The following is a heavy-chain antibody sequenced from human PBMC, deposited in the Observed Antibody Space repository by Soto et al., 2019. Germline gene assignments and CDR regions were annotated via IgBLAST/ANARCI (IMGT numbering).Heavy chain of an antibody. CDR1: GYTFTSYG. CDR2: IATHNGFT. V-gene: IGHV1-18*01. J-gene: IGHJ6*02. Sequence: QVQLVQSGAEVKKPGASVKVSCKASGYTFTSYGLTWVRQATGQGLEWMGWIATHNGFTNYAQKFQGRVTMTTETSTNTAYMEVRSLRSDDTAVYYSARQNDRRVYYYYGLDVWGQGTAVTVSS. CDR3: ARQNDRRVYYYYGLDV. D-gene: IGHD3-22*01.